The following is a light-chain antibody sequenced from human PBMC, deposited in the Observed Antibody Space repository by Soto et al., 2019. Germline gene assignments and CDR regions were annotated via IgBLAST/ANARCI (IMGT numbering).Light chain of an antibody. Sequence: DIQMTQSPSSLSASVGDRVTMTCRASQSTSSYLAWYQQKPGKAPKLLIYPASSLENGVPSRFSGSGSGTEFSLTISSLQPDDFATYYCQQYSSHSTFGQGTKVDIK. J-gene: IGKJ1*01. CDR1: QSTSSY. CDR3: QQYSSHST. V-gene: IGKV1-5*03. CDR2: PAS.